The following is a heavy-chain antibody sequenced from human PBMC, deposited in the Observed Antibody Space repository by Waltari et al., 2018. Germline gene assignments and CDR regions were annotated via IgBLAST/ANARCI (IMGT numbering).Heavy chain of an antibody. Sequence: QVQLQQWGAGLLKPSETLSLTCAVYGGSFSGYYRSWIRQPPGKGLEGIGEINHNGSTNSNPALKSRVTKSVDTSKKQFSLKVRSVTAADTAVYYCARGPHRNRLQLNNNYSGMDVWGQGTTVTVSS. CDR1: GGSFSGYY. CDR3: ARGPHRNRLQLNNNYSGMDV. CDR2: INHNGST. J-gene: IGHJ6*02. D-gene: IGHD5-12*01. V-gene: IGHV4-34*02.